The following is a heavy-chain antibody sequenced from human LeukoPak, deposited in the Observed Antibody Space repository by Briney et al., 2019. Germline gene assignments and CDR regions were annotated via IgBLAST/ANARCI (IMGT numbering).Heavy chain of an antibody. J-gene: IGHJ3*02. V-gene: IGHV3-30*03. CDR2: SNE. CDR1: GFSISNYI. Sequence: GGSLRLSCAASGFSISNYIMHWVRQAPGKGLEWVASSNEDYIDSVKGRFIVSRDNSKNTLYLQMNSLRAEDTAVYYCVGETIPAAPHSGAFHIWGQGTMVTVSS. CDR3: VGETIPAAPHSGAFHI. D-gene: IGHD6-13*01.